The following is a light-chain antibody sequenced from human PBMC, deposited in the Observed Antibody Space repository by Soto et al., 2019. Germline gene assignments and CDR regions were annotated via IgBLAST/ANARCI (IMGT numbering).Light chain of an antibody. CDR2: EVV. CDR1: KXDIGVYDF. V-gene: IGLV2-8*01. J-gene: IGLJ1*01. CDR3: KSYAGSNTYV. Sequence: QSALTQPPSASGSPGQSVTISCTGTKXDIGVYDFVSWYQHHPGKAPRLIIYEVVQRPSGVPDRFSGSKSGNTASLTVSGLQAADEADYFCKSYAGSNTYVFGSGTKVT.